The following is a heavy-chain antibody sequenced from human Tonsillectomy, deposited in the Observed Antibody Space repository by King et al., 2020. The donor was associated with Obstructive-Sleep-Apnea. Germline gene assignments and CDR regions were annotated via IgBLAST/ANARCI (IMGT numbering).Heavy chain of an antibody. J-gene: IGHJ5*02. D-gene: IGHD1-14*01. CDR3: TRQVETRPHYHCDP. Sequence: VQLVESEAEVKKPGQSLNISCRASGYRFTRSWIGWVRQMPGKGLEWMGIIYPGDSDTTYSPSFQGHITFSVDKSISAAYLQWSSLKASDSATYYCTRQVETRPHYHCDPWRRGTPVTVSS. CDR2: IYPGDSDT. V-gene: IGHV5-51*01. CDR1: GYRFTRSW.